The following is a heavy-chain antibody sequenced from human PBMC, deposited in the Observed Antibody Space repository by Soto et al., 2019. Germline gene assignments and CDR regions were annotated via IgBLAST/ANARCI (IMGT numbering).Heavy chain of an antibody. J-gene: IGHJ4*02. Sequence: PSETLSLTCTVSGGSISSYYWSWIRQPPGKGLEWIGYIFYSGSTSYNPSLKSRVTISVDTSNNQFSLSLSSVTAADTAVYYCAKKSYYGSGSYYPDWGQGTLVTVSS. CDR1: GGSISSYY. D-gene: IGHD3-10*01. CDR3: AKKSYYGSGSYYPD. V-gene: IGHV4-59*01. CDR2: IFYSGST.